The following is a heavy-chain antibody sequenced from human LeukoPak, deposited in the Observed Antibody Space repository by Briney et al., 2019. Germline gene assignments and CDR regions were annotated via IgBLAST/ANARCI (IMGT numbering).Heavy chain of an antibody. D-gene: IGHD2-15*01. J-gene: IGHJ4*02. CDR3: ARHGRLLGYCSGGSCPPDY. Sequence: SETLSLTCTVSGGSISTSSDYWGWIRQPPGKGLEWIGIIYYSGSTYYNPSLKSRVTISVDTSKNQFSLKLSSVTAADTAVYYCARHGRLLGYCSGGSCPPDYWGQGTLVTVSS. V-gene: IGHV4-39*01. CDR2: IYYSGST. CDR1: GGSISTSSDY.